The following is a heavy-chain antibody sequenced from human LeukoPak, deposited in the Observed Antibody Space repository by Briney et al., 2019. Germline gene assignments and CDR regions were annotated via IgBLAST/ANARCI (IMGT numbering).Heavy chain of an antibody. Sequence: GGSLRLSCAASGFTFSSYAMSWVRQAPGKGLEWVSAISGSGGSTYYADSVKGRFTISRDNSKNTLYLQMNSLRAEDTAVYYCAKDFGNCGGDCYYFDYWGQGTLVTVSS. CDR1: GFTFSSYA. CDR2: ISGSGGST. D-gene: IGHD2-21*01. CDR3: AKDFGNCGGDCYYFDY. V-gene: IGHV3-23*01. J-gene: IGHJ4*02.